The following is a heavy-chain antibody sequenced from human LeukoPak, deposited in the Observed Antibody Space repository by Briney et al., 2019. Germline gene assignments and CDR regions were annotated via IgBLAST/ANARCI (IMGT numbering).Heavy chain of an antibody. J-gene: IGHJ4*02. D-gene: IGHD5-12*01. CDR3: AKGSGYDY. CDR1: GITLSNYG. CDR2: ISGSGGST. V-gene: IGHV3-23*01. Sequence: GGSLRLSCAVSGITLSNYGMSWVRQAPGKGLEWVSAISGSGGSTYYADSVKGRFTISRDNSKNTLYLQMNSLRAEDTAVYYCAKGSGYDYWGQGTLVTVSS.